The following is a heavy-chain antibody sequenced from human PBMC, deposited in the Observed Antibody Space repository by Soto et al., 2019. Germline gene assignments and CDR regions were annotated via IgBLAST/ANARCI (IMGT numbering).Heavy chain of an antibody. J-gene: IGHJ4*02. CDR2: IYHSGST. V-gene: IGHV4-4*02. CDR3: ARGGRWLFDY. Sequence: QVQLQESGPGLVKPSGTLSLTCAVSGGSISTDNWWSWVRQPPGKGLEWVGEIYHSGSTNYNPSLKSRLTISIDKSKDQFSLDVRSVTAADTAVYYCARGGRWLFDYCGQGTLVTVSS. CDR1: GGSISTDNW. D-gene: IGHD5-12*01.